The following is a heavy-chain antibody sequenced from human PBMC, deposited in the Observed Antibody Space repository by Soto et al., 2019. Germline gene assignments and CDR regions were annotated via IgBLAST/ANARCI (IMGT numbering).Heavy chain of an antibody. J-gene: IGHJ3*02. CDR2: ISYDGSNK. Sequence: PGGSLRLACAAYGFTFSSYAMHWVRQAPGKGLEWVAVISYDGSNKYYAESVKGRFTISRDNSKNTLYLQMNSLRAEDTAVYYCARDEVHCSCGSCYAFDIWGQGTMVTVSS. CDR3: ARDEVHCSCGSCYAFDI. V-gene: IGHV3-30-3*01. CDR1: GFTFSSYA. D-gene: IGHD2-15*01.